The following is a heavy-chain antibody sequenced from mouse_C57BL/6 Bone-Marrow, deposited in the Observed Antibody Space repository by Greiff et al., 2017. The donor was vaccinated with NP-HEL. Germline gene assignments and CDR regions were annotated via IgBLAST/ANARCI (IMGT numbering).Heavy chain of an antibody. Sequence: VQLQQPGAELVKPGASVKMSCKASGYTFTSYWITWVKQRPGQGLEWIGDIYPGSGSTNYNEKFKSKATLTVDTSSSTAYMRLSSLTSEDSAVYYCASGRTAQVGAMDYWGQGTSVTVSS. CDR3: ASGRTAQVGAMDY. J-gene: IGHJ4*01. CDR1: GYTFTSYW. V-gene: IGHV1-55*01. D-gene: IGHD3-2*02. CDR2: IYPGSGST.